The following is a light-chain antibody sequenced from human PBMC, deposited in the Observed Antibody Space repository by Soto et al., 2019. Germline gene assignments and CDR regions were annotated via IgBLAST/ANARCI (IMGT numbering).Light chain of an antibody. Sequence: DIVMTQSPDSLAVSLGERATINCKSSQSVLSSSNNENYLAWYQQKPRQPPKLLIYWASTRDSGVPDRFSGSGSGTHFSLTISSLQAEDFAVYYCQQYGSSPPMYTFGQGTKLEIK. V-gene: IGKV4-1*01. J-gene: IGKJ2*01. CDR2: WAS. CDR1: QSVLSSSNNENY. CDR3: QQYGSSPPMYT.